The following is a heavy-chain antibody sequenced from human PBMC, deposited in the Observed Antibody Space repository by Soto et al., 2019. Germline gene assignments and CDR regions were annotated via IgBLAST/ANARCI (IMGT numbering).Heavy chain of an antibody. CDR3: ARLPPRLGMDL. J-gene: IGHJ6*02. Sequence: NPSATLSLTYTVSGDSIRSGIYYWGRIRQPPWEGLEWIGSAYYSGMTHYGPSLRGRVTISVDTSKNQCSLRLSSVSAADTATYYCARLPPRLGMDLWGPGTTVTVS. D-gene: IGHD3-16*01. CDR2: AYYSGMT. CDR1: GDSIRSGIYY. V-gene: IGHV4-39*01.